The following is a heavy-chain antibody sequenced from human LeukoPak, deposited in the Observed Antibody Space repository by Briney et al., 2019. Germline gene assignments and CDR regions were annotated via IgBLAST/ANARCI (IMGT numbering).Heavy chain of an antibody. D-gene: IGHD2-21*01. V-gene: IGHV4-34*01. CDR2: INHSETT. CDR1: GGSFSGGYY. Sequence: SETLSLTCAIYGGSFSGGYYWSWIRQPPGKGLEWIGEINHSETTNYNPSLKSRLTISVDTSKNQFCLKLTSVTAADTAVYYCAGLPINIVAWASLWGQGTLVTVSS. CDR3: AGLPINIVAWASL. J-gene: IGHJ4*02.